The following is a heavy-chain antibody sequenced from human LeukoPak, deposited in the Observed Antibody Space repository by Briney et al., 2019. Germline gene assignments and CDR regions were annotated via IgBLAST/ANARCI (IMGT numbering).Heavy chain of an antibody. CDR3: ARGPDYGDYTHYFDF. CDR2: ISYDGSNK. CDR1: GFTFSSYA. Sequence: PGGSLRLSCAPSGFTFSSYAMHWVRQAPGKGLEWVAVISYDGSNKFYADSVKGRFTISRDISQSTLYLQMNSLEAEDTAVYYCARGPDYGDYTHYFDFWGQGTLVTVSS. J-gene: IGHJ4*02. D-gene: IGHD4-17*01. V-gene: IGHV3-30*04.